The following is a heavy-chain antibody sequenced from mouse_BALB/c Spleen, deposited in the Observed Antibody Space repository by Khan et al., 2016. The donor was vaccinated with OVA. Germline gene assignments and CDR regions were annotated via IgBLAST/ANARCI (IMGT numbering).Heavy chain of an antibody. V-gene: IGHV1-18*01. CDR1: GYPFTDYN. D-gene: IGHD1-1*01. Sequence: VQLQQSGPELVKPGASVKIPCKASGYPFTDYNMDWVKQSHGKSLEWIGNITPNNGGTIYNQKFKGKATLTVDKSSSTDYMELRSLTSEDTAVYYCAGGGFGSPFAYWGQGTLVTVSA. CDR2: ITPNNGGT. CDR3: AGGGFGSPFAY. J-gene: IGHJ3*01.